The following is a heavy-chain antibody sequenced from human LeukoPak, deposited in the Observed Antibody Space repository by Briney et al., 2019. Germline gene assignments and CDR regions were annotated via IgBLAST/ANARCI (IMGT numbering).Heavy chain of an antibody. CDR2: ISGTSYI. J-gene: IGHJ4*02. CDR3: ARDYAGSDFDY. V-gene: IGHV3-21*01. Sequence: GGSLRLSCAASGFTFSIYSMNWVRQAPGKGLEWVSSISGTSYIYYADSVKGRFTISRDNAKNSLYLQINSLSAEDTAVYYCARDYAGSDFDYWGQGTLVTVSS. CDR1: GFTFSIYS. D-gene: IGHD3-16*01.